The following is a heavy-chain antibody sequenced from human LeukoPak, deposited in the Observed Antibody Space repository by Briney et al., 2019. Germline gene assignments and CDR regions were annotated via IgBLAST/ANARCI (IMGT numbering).Heavy chain of an antibody. CDR3: ARMRVGKTYYYDSSGWH. V-gene: IGHV4-38-2*02. CDR1: GYSISSGYY. CDR2: IYHSGST. D-gene: IGHD3-22*01. Sequence: SETLSLTCTVSGYSISSGYYWGWIRQPPGKGLEWIGSIYHSGSTYYNPSLKGRVTISVDTSKNQFSLKLSSVTAADTAVYYCARMRVGKTYYYDSSGWHWGQGTLVTVSS. J-gene: IGHJ4*02.